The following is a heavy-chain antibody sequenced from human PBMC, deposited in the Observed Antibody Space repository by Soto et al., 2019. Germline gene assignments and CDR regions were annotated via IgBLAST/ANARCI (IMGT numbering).Heavy chain of an antibody. CDR3: ARDFILSGSFERY. D-gene: IGHD1-26*01. V-gene: IGHV4-30-4*01. CDR1: GGSISSGDYY. Sequence: SETLSLTCTVSGGSISSGDYYWSWIRQPPGKGLEWIGYIYYSGSTYYNPSLKSRVTISVDTSKNQFSLKLSSVTAADTAVYYCARDFILSGSFERYWGQGTLVTV. CDR2: IYYSGST. J-gene: IGHJ4*02.